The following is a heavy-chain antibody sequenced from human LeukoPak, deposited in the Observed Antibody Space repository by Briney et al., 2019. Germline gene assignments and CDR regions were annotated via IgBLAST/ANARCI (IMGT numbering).Heavy chain of an antibody. D-gene: IGHD3-9*01. J-gene: IGHJ4*02. CDR2: IIPIFGTA. CDR3: ASGGHYDILTGYYH. Sequence: ASVKVSCKASGYTFTGYYMHWVRQAPGQGLEWMGGIIPIFGTANYAQKFQGRVTITTDESTSTAYMELSSLRSEDTAVYYCASGGHYDILTGYYHWGQGTLVTVSS. CDR1: GYTFTGYY. V-gene: IGHV1-69*05.